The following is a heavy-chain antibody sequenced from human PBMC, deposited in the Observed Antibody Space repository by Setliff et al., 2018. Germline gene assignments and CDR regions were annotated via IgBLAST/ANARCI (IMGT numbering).Heavy chain of an antibody. D-gene: IGHD3-22*01. CDR3: ARYDSSGYSENYYFDY. V-gene: IGHV4-39*07. J-gene: IGHJ4*02. Sequence: SEPLSLTCTVSGGSISTTDYYWGWIRQPPGKGLEWIGCVYYSGNTYYSPSLKSRVTMFVDTSKNQFSLMLYSVTAADTAIYYCARYDSSGYSENYYFDYWGQGTQVTVSS. CDR1: GGSISTTDYY. CDR2: VYYSGNT.